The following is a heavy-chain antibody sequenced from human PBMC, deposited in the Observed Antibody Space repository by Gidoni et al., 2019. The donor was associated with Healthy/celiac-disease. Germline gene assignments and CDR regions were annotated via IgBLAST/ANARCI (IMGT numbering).Heavy chain of an antibody. V-gene: IGHV3-48*02. CDR1: GFTFSSYS. CDR3: ARGRGYYDSSGYYFWFDP. J-gene: IGHJ5*02. CDR2: ISSSSSTI. Sequence: EVQLVESGGGLVQPGGSLRLSCAASGFTFSSYSMNWVRQAPGKGLEWVSYISSSSSTIYYADSVKGRFTISRDNAKNSLYLQMNSLRDEDTAVYYCARGRGYYDSSGYYFWFDPWGQGTLVTVSS. D-gene: IGHD3-22*01.